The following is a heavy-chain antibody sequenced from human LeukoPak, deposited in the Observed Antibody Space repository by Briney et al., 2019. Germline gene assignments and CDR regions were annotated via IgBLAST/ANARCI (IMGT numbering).Heavy chain of an antibody. CDR1: GGSISSSSYY. CDR3: ARDRTYGTDY. V-gene: IGHV4-39*07. D-gene: IGHD3-10*01. CDR2: IYYSGST. Sequence: PSETLSLTCTVSGGSISSSSYYWGWIRQPPGKGLEWIGSIYYSGSTYYNPSLRSRVTILVDTSKNQFSLKLSSVTAADTAVYYCARDRTYGTDYWGQGALVTVSS. J-gene: IGHJ4*02.